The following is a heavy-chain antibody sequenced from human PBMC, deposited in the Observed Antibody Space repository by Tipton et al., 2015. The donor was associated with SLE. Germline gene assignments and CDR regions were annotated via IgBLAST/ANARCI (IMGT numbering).Heavy chain of an antibody. Sequence: TLSLTCTVPGGPISFYYWSWLRQSAGRGLEWIGRIDSSGDRDNNPSPRRRVTISIDASQDRVSLRLKSVGAADTAVYYCARGSDGEYVRYFDVWGPGTLVTVSS. CDR2: IDSSGDR. CDR3: ARGSDGEYVRYFDV. D-gene: IGHD4-17*01. V-gene: IGHV4-4*07. J-gene: IGHJ2*01. CDR1: GGPISFYY.